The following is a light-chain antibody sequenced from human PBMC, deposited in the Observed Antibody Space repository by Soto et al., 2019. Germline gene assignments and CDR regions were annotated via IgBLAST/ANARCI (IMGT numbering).Light chain of an antibody. CDR1: QSVLYSPNNKNY. J-gene: IGKJ4*01. CDR2: WAS. Sequence: DIVMTQSPDSLAVSLGERSTINCKSIQSVLYSPNNKNYLAWYQQKPGQPPKLLIYWASTRESGVPDRFSGSGSGTDFTLTISSLQAEDVAVYYCQQYYRTPLTFGGGTKVEIK. V-gene: IGKV4-1*01. CDR3: QQYYRTPLT.